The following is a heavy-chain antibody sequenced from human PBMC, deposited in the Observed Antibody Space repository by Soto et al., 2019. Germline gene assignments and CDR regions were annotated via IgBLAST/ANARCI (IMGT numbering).Heavy chain of an antibody. CDR1: GFTFDDYA. CDR2: ISWNSGSI. V-gene: IGHV3-9*01. CDR3: AKDLAGIAAAGWSDYYYGMDV. D-gene: IGHD6-13*01. J-gene: IGHJ6*02. Sequence: PGGSLRLSCAASGFTFDDYAMHWVRQAPGKGLEWVSGISWNSGSIGHADSVKGRFTISRDNAKNSLYLQMNSLRAEDTALYYCAKDLAGIAAAGWSDYYYGMDVWGQGTTVTV.